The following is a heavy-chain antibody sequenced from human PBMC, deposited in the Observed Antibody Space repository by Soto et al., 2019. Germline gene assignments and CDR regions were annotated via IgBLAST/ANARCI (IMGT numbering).Heavy chain of an antibody. CDR3: AGLNFDY. Sequence: QVQLVESGGGVVQPGRSLRPSCAASGFTFSNYGMHWVRQAPGKGLEWVAVISYDGSNKYYVDSVKGRFTISRDDSKNTLYLQMNSLRAEDTAVYYCAGLNFDYWGQGTLVTVSS. D-gene: IGHD2-8*01. CDR2: ISYDGSNK. J-gene: IGHJ4*02. CDR1: GFTFSNYG. V-gene: IGHV3-30*03.